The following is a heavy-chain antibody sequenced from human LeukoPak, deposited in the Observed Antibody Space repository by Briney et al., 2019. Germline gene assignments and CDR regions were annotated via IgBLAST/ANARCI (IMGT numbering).Heavy chain of an antibody. D-gene: IGHD6-13*01. J-gene: IGHJ3*02. CDR2: ISSSGSTI. Sequence: GGSLRLSCAGSGFHFINAKMTWVRQAPGKGLEWVSYISSSGSTIYYADSVKGRFTISRDNAKNSLYLQMNSLRAEDTAVYYCARGANNAAGVAFDIWGQGTMVTVSS. CDR3: ARGANNAAGVAFDI. V-gene: IGHV3-48*03. CDR1: GFHFINAK.